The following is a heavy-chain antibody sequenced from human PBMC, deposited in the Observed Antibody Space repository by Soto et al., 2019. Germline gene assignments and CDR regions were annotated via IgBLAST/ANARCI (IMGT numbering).Heavy chain of an antibody. Sequence: QVHLVQSGAEVKKPGASVKVSCKASGYTFISHYMHWVRQAPGQGLEWMGTINPISAATTYAQKFQGRVTMTRDTPTSTVYLELSSLKSEDTAVYYCARRGYNWNDLDSWGQGTLVTVSS. CDR2: INPISAAT. CDR1: GYTFISHY. J-gene: IGHJ4*02. D-gene: IGHD1-20*01. V-gene: IGHV1-46*01. CDR3: ARRGYNWNDLDS.